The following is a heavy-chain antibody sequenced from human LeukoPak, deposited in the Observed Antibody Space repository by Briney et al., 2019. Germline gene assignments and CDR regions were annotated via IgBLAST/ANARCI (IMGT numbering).Heavy chain of an antibody. CDR1: GFTFSNYD. CDR3: ARGSGHDYFDY. J-gene: IGHJ4*02. Sequence: GGSLRLSCAASGFTFSNYDMYWVRQTTGKGLMWVSAIGSAGDTYYPGSVKGRFTISRENAKNSLYLQINSLRAGDTAVYYCARGSGHDYFDYWGQGTLVTVSS. CDR2: IGSAGDT. D-gene: IGHD6-19*01. V-gene: IGHV3-13*01.